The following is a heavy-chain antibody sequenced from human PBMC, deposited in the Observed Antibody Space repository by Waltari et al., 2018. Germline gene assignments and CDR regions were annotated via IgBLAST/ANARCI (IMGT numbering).Heavy chain of an antibody. CDR2: IKTDGSET. CDR3: AIGGVETSWYWRY. Sequence: EVPVVESGGGLVQPGGSLRPACAASGLTFRSPWMPWVSQAPGKGVEWVANIKTDGSETYYVDSVKGRFTISRDNTKNSLYLQMSSLRAEDTAVYYCAIGGVETSWYWRYWGQGTLVTVSS. J-gene: IGHJ4*02. V-gene: IGHV3-7*01. D-gene: IGHD6-13*01. CDR1: GLTFRSPW.